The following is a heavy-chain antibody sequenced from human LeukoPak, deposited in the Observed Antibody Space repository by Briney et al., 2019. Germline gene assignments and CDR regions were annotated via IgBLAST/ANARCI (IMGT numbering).Heavy chain of an antibody. CDR1: GFTFSRNG. CDR3: AELGITMIGGV. D-gene: IGHD3-10*02. Sequence: GGSLRLSCAASGFTFSRNGMAWVRQAPGKGLEWVSYISSSGSTIYYADSVKGRFTISRDNAKNSLYLQMNSLRAEDTAVYYCAELGITMIGGVWGKGTTVTISS. CDR2: ISSSGSTI. J-gene: IGHJ6*04. V-gene: IGHV3-48*04.